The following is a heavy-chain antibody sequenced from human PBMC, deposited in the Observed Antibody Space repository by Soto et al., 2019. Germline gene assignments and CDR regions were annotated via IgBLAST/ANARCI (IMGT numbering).Heavy chain of an antibody. CDR1: GGSISSGVYY. J-gene: IGHJ5*02. V-gene: IGHV4-31*03. CDR3: ARGYSYGTNWSDP. Sequence: SETLSLTCTVSGGSISSGVYYWSWIRQHPGKGLEWIGYIYYSGSTYYNPSLKSRVTISVDTSKNQFSLKLSSVTAADTAVYYCARGYSYGTNWSDPWGQGTLVTVS. D-gene: IGHD5-18*01. CDR2: IYYSGST.